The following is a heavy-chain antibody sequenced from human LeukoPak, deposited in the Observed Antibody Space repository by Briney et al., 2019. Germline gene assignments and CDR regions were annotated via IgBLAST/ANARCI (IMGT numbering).Heavy chain of an antibody. Sequence: SETLSLTCTVSGGSISSSSYYWGWIRQPPGKGLERIGSIYYSGSTYYIPSLQSRVTISVDRSKNQFSLKLSSVTAADTAVYYCAREGKNRYYYYFYMDVWGKGTTVTVSS. CDR1: GGSISSSSYY. V-gene: IGHV4-39*02. CDR3: AREGKNRYYYYFYMDV. J-gene: IGHJ6*03. CDR2: IYYSGST.